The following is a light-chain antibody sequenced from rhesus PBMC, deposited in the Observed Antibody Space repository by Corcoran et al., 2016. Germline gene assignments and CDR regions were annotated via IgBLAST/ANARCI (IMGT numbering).Light chain of an antibody. CDR2: GAS. CDR1: QSVGSY. J-gene: IGKJ1*01. V-gene: IGKV3-24*04. Sequence: ETVVTQSPATLSLSPGERATLSCRASQSVGSYLAWYQQKPGQAPRLLIYGASRRATGIPDRFSGRGSGTDFTFTISSLEPEDVGFYYCQQSSNVSWTCGQGTKVEIK. CDR3: QQSSNVSWT.